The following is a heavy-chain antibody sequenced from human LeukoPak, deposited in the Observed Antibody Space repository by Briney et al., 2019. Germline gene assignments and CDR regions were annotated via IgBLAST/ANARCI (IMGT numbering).Heavy chain of an antibody. J-gene: IGHJ5*02. CDR3: ARGDRGTAAGNNWFNP. V-gene: IGHV3-7*01. D-gene: IGHD6-13*01. Sequence: PGGSLRLSCAASGFTFSSYWMSWVRQAPGKGLEWVANIKQDGSEKYYVDSVKGRFTISRDNSKNTLYLQMNSLRVEDTAVYYCARGDRGTAAGNNWFNPWGQGTLVTVSS. CDR2: IKQDGSEK. CDR1: GFTFSSYW.